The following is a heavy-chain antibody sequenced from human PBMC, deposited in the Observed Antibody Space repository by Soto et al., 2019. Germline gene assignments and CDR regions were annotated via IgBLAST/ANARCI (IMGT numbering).Heavy chain of an antibody. J-gene: IGHJ5*01. Sequence: PGGFLRLSCAASGFTFSSYAMGWVRQAPGKGLEWVSAIVGSGGDTFHADSVRGRFTISRDNFKDTLYLQMNNLRAEDTAIYYCAKSFMVPNRYWFESWGQGTLVTVSS. CDR3: AKSFMVPNRYWFES. V-gene: IGHV3-23*01. CDR2: IVGSGGDT. CDR1: GFTFSSYA. D-gene: IGHD3-10*01.